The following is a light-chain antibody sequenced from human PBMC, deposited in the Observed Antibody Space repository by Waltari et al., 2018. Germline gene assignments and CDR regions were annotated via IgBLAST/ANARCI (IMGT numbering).Light chain of an antibody. CDR1: KLGDKY. Sequence: SYDLTQPPSVSASPGQTASIACFGDKLGDKYVSWYQQKPGQSPVLVIYQDTKRPSVIPEGFSASTAGNTATLTVSETQAVDEASYYCQTWDSNTVVFGRGTTLTVL. J-gene: IGLJ2*01. CDR2: QDT. V-gene: IGLV3-1*01. CDR3: QTWDSNTVV.